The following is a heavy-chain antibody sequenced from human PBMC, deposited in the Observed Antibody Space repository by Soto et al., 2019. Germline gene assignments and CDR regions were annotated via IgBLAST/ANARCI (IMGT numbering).Heavy chain of an antibody. J-gene: IGHJ6*02. D-gene: IGHD1-26*01. Sequence: GESLKSSCKGSGYSFTSYWIGWVRQMPGKGLEWMGIIYPGDSDTRYSPSFQGQVTISADKSISTAYLQWSSLKASDTAMYYCAASWELNYYYYGMDVWGQGTTVTVSS. CDR2: IYPGDSDT. CDR1: GYSFTSYW. CDR3: AASWELNYYYYGMDV. V-gene: IGHV5-51*01.